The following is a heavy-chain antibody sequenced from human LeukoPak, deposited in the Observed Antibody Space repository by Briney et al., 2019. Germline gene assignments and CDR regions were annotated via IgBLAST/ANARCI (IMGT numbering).Heavy chain of an antibody. J-gene: IGHJ4*02. CDR3: ASLGVGGGVPNY. CDR1: GGSFSGYY. V-gene: IGHV4-34*01. Sequence: SETLSLTCAVYGGSFSGYYWSWIRQPPGKGLEWIGEINHSGSTNYNPSLKSRVTISVDTSKNQFSLKLSSVTAADTAVYYCASLGVGGGVPNYWGQGTLVTVSS. D-gene: IGHD3-16*01. CDR2: INHSGST.